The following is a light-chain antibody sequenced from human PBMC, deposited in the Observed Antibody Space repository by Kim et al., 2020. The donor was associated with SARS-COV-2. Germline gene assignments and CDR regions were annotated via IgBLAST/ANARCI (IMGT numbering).Light chain of an antibody. V-gene: IGKV3-15*01. J-gene: IGKJ2*01. CDR2: GAS. Sequence: VAPRESATRSCRASQSIGNNLAWYQQKPGQAPKLLIYGASTRATGLPARVSGSGSGTHFTLTISSLQSEDLAVYYCQQYNNWPLYSFGQGTKLEI. CDR3: QQYNNWPLYS. CDR1: QSIGNN.